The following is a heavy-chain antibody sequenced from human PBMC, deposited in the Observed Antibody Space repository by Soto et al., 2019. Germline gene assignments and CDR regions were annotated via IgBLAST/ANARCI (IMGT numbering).Heavy chain of an antibody. Sequence: EVQLVESGGGLVKPGGSLRLSCAASGFTFSSYSMNWVRQAPGKGLEWVSSISSSSSYIYYADSVKGRFTISRENAKNSLYLQMNSLRAEDTAVYYCARDHAYYDFWSGYQVYYYYGMDVWGQWTTVTVSS. V-gene: IGHV3-21*01. CDR1: GFTFSSYS. CDR3: ARDHAYYDFWSGYQVYYYYGMDV. CDR2: ISSSSSYI. J-gene: IGHJ6*02. D-gene: IGHD3-3*01.